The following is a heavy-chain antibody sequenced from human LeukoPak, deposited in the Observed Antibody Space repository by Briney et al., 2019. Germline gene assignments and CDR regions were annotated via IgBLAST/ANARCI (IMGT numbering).Heavy chain of an antibody. D-gene: IGHD4-23*01. CDR3: ATPIRTSVTHTHFFDS. J-gene: IGHJ4*02. CDR1: GYTFTSYD. Sequence: AVTVSSKASGYTFTSYDIIWVGRAPARGGEGMGGIILIFDTANYAQKFQSGVTIIADDYTNTAYMELSILRSEDTAVYYCATPIRTSVTHTHFFDSWGQGTLVTVSS. V-gene: IGHV1-69*13. CDR2: IILIFDTA.